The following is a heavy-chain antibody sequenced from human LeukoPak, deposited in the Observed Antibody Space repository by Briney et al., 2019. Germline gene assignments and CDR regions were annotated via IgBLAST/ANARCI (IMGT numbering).Heavy chain of an antibody. Sequence: GASVKVSCKASGYTFTSYDINWVRQATGQGLEWMGWMNPNSGNTGYAQKFQGRVTMTRNTSISTAYMELSSLRSEDTAVYYCARGKGYNSSGWYWMYYYYGMDVWGQGTTVTVSS. V-gene: IGHV1-8*01. CDR2: MNPNSGNT. D-gene: IGHD6-19*01. CDR3: ARGKGYNSSGWYWMYYYYGMDV. J-gene: IGHJ6*02. CDR1: GYTFTSYD.